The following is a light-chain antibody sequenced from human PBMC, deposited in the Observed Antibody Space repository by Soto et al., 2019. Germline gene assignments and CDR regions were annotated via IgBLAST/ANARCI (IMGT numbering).Light chain of an antibody. CDR3: QQAYITPYT. CDR1: QGISTY. V-gene: IGKV1-39*01. CDR2: TGS. Sequence: DIQVTQSPVSLSASVGDRVTITCRTSQGISTYLNWYQQKAGDAPRLLISTGSDLENGVPSRFSGSGSGADFTLTISSLRPEDFATYYCQQAYITPYTFGQGTKLEI. J-gene: IGKJ2*01.